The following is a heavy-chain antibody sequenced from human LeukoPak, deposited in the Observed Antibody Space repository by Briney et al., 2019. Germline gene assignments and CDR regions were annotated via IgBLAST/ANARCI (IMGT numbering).Heavy chain of an antibody. CDR2: IDPNSGGT. V-gene: IGHV1-2*02. CDR3: ARLITMARNWFDP. CDR1: GYTFTDFY. D-gene: IGHD3-3*01. J-gene: IGHJ5*02. Sequence: GASVKVSCKASGYTFTDFYMHWVRQAPGQGLEWMGWIDPNSGGTNYAQKFQGRVTLTRDTSITTAYMELSSLRSDDTAVYYCARLITMARNWFDPWGQGTLVTVSS.